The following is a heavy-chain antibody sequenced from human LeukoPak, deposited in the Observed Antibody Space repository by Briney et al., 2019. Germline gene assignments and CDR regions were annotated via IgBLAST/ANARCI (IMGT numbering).Heavy chain of an antibody. CDR3: ARDGGSAVPFDY. V-gene: IGHV3-7*01. CDR1: GSTFSTYW. D-gene: IGHD6-19*01. CDR2: IRQDGSDK. J-gene: IGHJ4*02. Sequence: GGSLTLSCLPYGSTFSTYWMSWVRQAPGEGLEWVANIRQDGSDKYYVDSVKGRFTISRDNAKNSLYLQMNSLRAEDTAVYYCARDGGSAVPFDYWGQGTLVTVSS.